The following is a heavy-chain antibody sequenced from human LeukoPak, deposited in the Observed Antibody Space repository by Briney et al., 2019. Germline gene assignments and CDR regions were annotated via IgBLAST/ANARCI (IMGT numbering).Heavy chain of an antibody. Sequence: GGSLRLSCTASGFTFSSYGMHWVRQAPGKGLEWVAVMSYEGTNKYYADSVKGRFTISRDNSKSTLYLQMNSLRDEDTAVYYCAKDRHCDFWSGYQMDVWGQGTTVIVSS. CDR2: MSYEGTNK. J-gene: IGHJ6*02. CDR1: GFTFSSYG. D-gene: IGHD3-3*01. V-gene: IGHV3-30*18. CDR3: AKDRHCDFWSGYQMDV.